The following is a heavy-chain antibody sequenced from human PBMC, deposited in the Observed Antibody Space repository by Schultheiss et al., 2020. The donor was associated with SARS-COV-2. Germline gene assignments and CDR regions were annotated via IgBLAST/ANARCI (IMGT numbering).Heavy chain of an antibody. V-gene: IGHV4-4*07. Sequence: SETLSLTCTVSGGSISSYYWSWIRQPAGKGLEWIGRIYTSGSTNYNPSLKSRVTMSVDTSKNQFSLKLSSVTAADTAVYYCARGSSWSILLNYYMDVWGKGTTVTVSS. CDR1: GGSISSYY. J-gene: IGHJ6*03. CDR2: IYTSGST. D-gene: IGHD6-6*01. CDR3: ARGSSWSILLNYYMDV.